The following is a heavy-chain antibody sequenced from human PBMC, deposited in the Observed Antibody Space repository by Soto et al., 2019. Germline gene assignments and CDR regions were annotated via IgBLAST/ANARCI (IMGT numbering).Heavy chain of an antibody. CDR1: GGSVSSGSYY. V-gene: IGHV4-61*01. CDR3: ARARKPMVRGVIIVWFDP. CDR2: IYYSGST. D-gene: IGHD3-10*01. Sequence: PSETLSLTCTVSGGSVSSGSYYWSWIRQPPGKGLEWIGYIYYSGSTNYNPSLKSRVTISVDTSKNQFSLKLSSVTAADTAVYYCARARKPMVRGVIIVWFDPWGQGTLVTVSS. J-gene: IGHJ5*02.